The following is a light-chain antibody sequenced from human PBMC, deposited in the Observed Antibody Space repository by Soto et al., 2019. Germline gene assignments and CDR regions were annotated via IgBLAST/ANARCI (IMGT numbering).Light chain of an antibody. V-gene: IGKV3-20*01. CDR3: QQYGNSPMYS. CDR1: QSVSSSS. Sequence: EIVLTQSPGTPSLSPGERATLSCRASQSVSSSSLAWYQQKPGQAPRLLIYGTSSRATGIPDRFSGSGSGTDFTLTISRLEPEDFAVYYCQQYGNSPMYSFGQGTKLEIK. J-gene: IGKJ2*03. CDR2: GTS.